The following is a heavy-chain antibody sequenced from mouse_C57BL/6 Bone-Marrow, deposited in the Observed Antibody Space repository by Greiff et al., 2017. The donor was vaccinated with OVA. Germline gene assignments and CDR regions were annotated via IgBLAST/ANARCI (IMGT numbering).Heavy chain of an antibody. J-gene: IGHJ3*01. CDR2: IYPSDSET. D-gene: IGHD2-2*01. CDR1: GYTFTSYW. V-gene: IGHV1-61*01. CDR3: ARPGDGYDVGGAWFAY. Sequence: VQLQQPGAELVRPGSSVKLSCKASGYTFTSYWMDWVKQRPGQGLEWIGNIYPSDSETHYNQKFKDKATLTVDKSSSTAYMQLSSLTSEDSAVYYCARPGDGYDVGGAWFAYWGQGTLVTVSA.